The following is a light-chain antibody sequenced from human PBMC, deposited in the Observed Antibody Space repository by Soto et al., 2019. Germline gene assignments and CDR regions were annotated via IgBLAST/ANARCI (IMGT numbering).Light chain of an antibody. V-gene: IGKV3-20*01. Sequence: EIVLTQSPGTLSLSPGERATLSCRASQSVSSSYLAWYQQRPGQAPRLLIFGASYRPTGIPDRFSGSGSGTDFTLTISRLEPEDFAVYYCQQYSSSPPEFTFGPGTRVD. CDR2: GAS. J-gene: IGKJ3*01. CDR1: QSVSSSY. CDR3: QQYSSSPPEFT.